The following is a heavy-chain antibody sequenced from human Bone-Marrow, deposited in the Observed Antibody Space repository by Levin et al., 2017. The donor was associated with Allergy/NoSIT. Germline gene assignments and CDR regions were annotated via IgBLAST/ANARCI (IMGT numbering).Heavy chain of an antibody. V-gene: IGHV3-30*04. CDR2: ISYDGSKK. D-gene: IGHD3-10*01. Sequence: GESLKISCSASGFGFRTYPMDWVRRAPGKGLQWVTSISYDGSKKDYADSVKGRFTISRDNSERTLYLQMNSLRLEDTGVYYCARVDPTGSYDYWGQGTLVTVS. CDR1: GFGFRTYP. J-gene: IGHJ4*02. CDR3: ARVDPTGSYDY.